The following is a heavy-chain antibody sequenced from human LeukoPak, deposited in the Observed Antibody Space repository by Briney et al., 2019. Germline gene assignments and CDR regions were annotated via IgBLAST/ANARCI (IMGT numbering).Heavy chain of an antibody. CDR2: IYSGGYT. CDR1: GFTVSSTY. V-gene: IGHV3-66*01. D-gene: IGHD6-6*01. Sequence: GGSLRLSCAASGFTVSSTYLTWVRQAPGKGLEWLSVIYSGGYTYYADSVKGRFFISRDISENMVYLQMNSLSVEDTAVYFCARGRPAHYFDSWGPGTLVTVSS. CDR3: ARGRPAHYFDS. J-gene: IGHJ4*02.